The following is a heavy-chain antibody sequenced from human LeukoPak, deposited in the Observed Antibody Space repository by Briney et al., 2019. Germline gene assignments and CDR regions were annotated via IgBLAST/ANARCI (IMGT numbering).Heavy chain of an antibody. Sequence: GASLRLSCAASGFTVDDYAMHWVRQAPGKGLEWVSGISWNSGSIGYADSVKGRFTISRDNAKNSLYLQMNSLRAEDTALYYCAKDIGIAARPGAFGIWGQGTMVTVSS. V-gene: IGHV3-9*01. CDR3: AKDIGIAARPGAFGI. CDR2: ISWNSGSI. CDR1: GFTVDDYA. D-gene: IGHD6-6*01. J-gene: IGHJ3*02.